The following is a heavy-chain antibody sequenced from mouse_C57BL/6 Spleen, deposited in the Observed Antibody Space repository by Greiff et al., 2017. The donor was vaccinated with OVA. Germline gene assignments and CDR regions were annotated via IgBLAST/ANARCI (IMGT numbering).Heavy chain of an antibody. J-gene: IGHJ2*01. D-gene: IGHD3-3*01. CDR3: ARDRDFDY. CDR2: INYDGSST. V-gene: IGHV5-16*01. CDR1: GFTFSDYY. Sequence: EVQVVASEGGLVQPGSSMKLSCTASGFTFSDYYMAWVRQVPEKGLEWVANINYDGSSTYYLDSLKSRFIISRDNAKNILYLQMSSLKSEDTATYYCARDRDFDYWGQGTTLTVSS.